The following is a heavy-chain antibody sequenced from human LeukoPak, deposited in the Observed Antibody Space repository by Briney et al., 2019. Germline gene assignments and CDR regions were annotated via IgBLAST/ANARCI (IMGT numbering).Heavy chain of an antibody. CDR1: GGSISSYY. CDR3: ATLGGSSTWYLDY. Sequence: PSETLSLTCTVSGGSISSYYWSWIRQPPGKGLEWIGYIYYSGSTNYNPSLKSRVTISVDTSKNQFSLKLSSVTAADTAVYYCATLGGSSTWYLDYWGQGTLVTVSS. CDR2: IYYSGST. V-gene: IGHV4-59*01. J-gene: IGHJ4*02. D-gene: IGHD6-13*01.